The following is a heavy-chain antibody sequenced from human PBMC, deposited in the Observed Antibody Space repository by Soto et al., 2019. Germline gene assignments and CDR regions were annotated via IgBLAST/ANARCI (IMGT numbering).Heavy chain of an antibody. CDR3: ARVPRGYYYDSSGYYYGPYYFDY. D-gene: IGHD3-22*01. J-gene: IGHJ4*02. Sequence: PSEALSLTCTVSGGSISSYYWSWIQQPPGKGLEWIGYIYYSGSTNYNPSLKSRVTISVDTSKNQFSLKLSSVTAADTAVYYCARVPRGYYYDSSGYYYGPYYFDYWGQGTLVTVSS. CDR2: IYYSGST. V-gene: IGHV4-59*01. CDR1: GGSISSYY.